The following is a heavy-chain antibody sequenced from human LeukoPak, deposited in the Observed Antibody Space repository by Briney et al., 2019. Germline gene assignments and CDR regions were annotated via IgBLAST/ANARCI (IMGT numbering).Heavy chain of an antibody. D-gene: IGHD1-26*01. CDR2: IKQDGSEK. Sequence: GGSLRLSCAASGLTFSSYWMSWVRQAPGKGLEWVANIKQDGSEKYYVDSVKGRFTISRDNAKNSLYLQMNSLRAEDTAVYYCAREVWELLAPYIDYWGQGTLVTVSS. CDR3: AREVWELLAPYIDY. J-gene: IGHJ4*02. CDR1: GLTFSSYW. V-gene: IGHV3-7*01.